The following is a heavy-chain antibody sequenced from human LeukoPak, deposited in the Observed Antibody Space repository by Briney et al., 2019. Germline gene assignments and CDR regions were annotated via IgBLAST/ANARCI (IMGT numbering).Heavy chain of an antibody. J-gene: IGHJ4*02. V-gene: IGHV4-38-2*02. D-gene: IGHD1-20*01. Sequence: PSETLSLTCTVSGYSISSGYYWGWIRQPPGKGLEWIGSIYHSGSTYYNPSLKSRVTISVDTSKNQFSLKLSSVTAAATAVYYCASLTGISDYWGQGTLVTVSS. CDR2: IYHSGST. CDR3: ASLTGISDY. CDR1: GYSISSGYY.